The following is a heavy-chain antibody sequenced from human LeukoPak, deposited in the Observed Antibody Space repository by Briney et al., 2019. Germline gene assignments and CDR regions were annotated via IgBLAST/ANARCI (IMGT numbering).Heavy chain of an antibody. J-gene: IGHJ6*03. CDR2: INHSGST. Sequence: SETLSLTCTVYGGSFSGYYWSWIRQPPGKGLEWIGEINHSGSTNYNPSLKGRVTISVDTSKNQFSLKLSSVTAADTAVYYCARSDFWSGFLPYYYYYYMDVWGEGTTVTVSS. V-gene: IGHV4-34*01. CDR3: ARSDFWSGFLPYYYYYYMDV. D-gene: IGHD3-3*01. CDR1: GGSFSGYY.